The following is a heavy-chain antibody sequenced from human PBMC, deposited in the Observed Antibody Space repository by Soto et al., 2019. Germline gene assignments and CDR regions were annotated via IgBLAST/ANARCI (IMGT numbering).Heavy chain of an antibody. Sequence: PSETLSLTCTVSGGSISSYYWSRIRQPPGRGLEWIGFIYYAGSTKYNPSLNSRVTISVNTSKNQFSLTVTSVTAADTAVYYCARRIVATETFVYWGQGTLVTVSS. CDR1: GGSISSYY. J-gene: IGHJ4*02. D-gene: IGHD5-12*01. CDR2: IYYAGST. CDR3: ARRIVATETFVY. V-gene: IGHV4-59*08.